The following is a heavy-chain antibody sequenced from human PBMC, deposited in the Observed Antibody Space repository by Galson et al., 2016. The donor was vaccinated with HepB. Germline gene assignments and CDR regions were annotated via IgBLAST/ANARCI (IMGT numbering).Heavy chain of an antibody. Sequence: SLRLSCAASGFIFSNFGMHWVRQAPGKGLEWVALISYDGRKKYYADSVKGRFTISRDNSKNTYLQMNSLRAEETAAYYCARGGDYDMSPHPGAFDVWGQGTMVTVSS. CDR2: ISYDGRKK. V-gene: IGHV3-30*04. J-gene: IGHJ3*01. D-gene: IGHD3-9*01. CDR1: GFIFSNFG. CDR3: ARGGDYDMSPHPGAFDV.